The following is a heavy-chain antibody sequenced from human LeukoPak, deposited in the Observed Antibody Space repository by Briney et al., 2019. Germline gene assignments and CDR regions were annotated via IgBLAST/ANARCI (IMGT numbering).Heavy chain of an antibody. J-gene: IGHJ4*02. CDR2: IWYDGSNK. CDR3: AKPLGFGELLGFDY. CDR1: GFTFSSYG. D-gene: IGHD3-10*01. Sequence: GGSLRLSCAASGFTFSSYGMHWVRQAPGKGLEWVAVIWYDGSNKYYADSVKGRFTISRDNSKNTLYLQMNSLRAEDTAVYYCAKPLGFGELLGFDYWGQGTLVTVSA. V-gene: IGHV3-33*06.